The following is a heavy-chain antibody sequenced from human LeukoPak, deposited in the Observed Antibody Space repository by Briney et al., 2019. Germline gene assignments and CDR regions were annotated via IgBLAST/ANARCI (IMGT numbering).Heavy chain of an antibody. D-gene: IGHD3-22*01. V-gene: IGHV1-69*13. CDR1: GGTFSSYA. CDR3: ARDFGGYYFDY. J-gene: IGHJ4*02. Sequence: SVKVSCKASGGTFSSYAISWVRQAPGQGLEWMGGIIPIFGTAGYAQKFQGRVSITADESTSTAYMELSSLRSEDTAVYYCARDFGGYYFDYWGQGTLVTVSS. CDR2: IIPIFGTA.